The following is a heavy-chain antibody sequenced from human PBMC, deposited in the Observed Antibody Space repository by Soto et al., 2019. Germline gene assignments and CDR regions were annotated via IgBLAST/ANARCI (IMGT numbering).Heavy chain of an antibody. CDR1: GGSISSYY. Sequence: SETLSLTCDVYGGSISSYYWSWIRQPPGKGLEWIGYIYYSGSTNYNPSLKSRVTISVDTSKNQFSLKLSSVTAADTAVYYCAREAYCGGDCYWVFDYWGQGTLVTVSS. D-gene: IGHD2-21*02. V-gene: IGHV4-59*01. CDR3: AREAYCGGDCYWVFDY. J-gene: IGHJ4*02. CDR2: IYYSGST.